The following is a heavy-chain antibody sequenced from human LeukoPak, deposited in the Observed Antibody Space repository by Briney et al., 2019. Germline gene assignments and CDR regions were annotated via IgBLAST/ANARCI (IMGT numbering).Heavy chain of an antibody. D-gene: IGHD3-10*01. J-gene: IGHJ6*02. CDR2: IYSGGST. Sequence: PGGSLRLSCAASGFTVSSNYMSWVRQAPGKGLEWVSVIYSGGSTYYADSVKGRFTISRHNSKNTLYLQMNSPRAEDTAVYYCARDLTMVRGYYYYGMDVWGQGTTVTVSS. CDR3: ARDLTMVRGYYYYGMDV. CDR1: GFTVSSNY. V-gene: IGHV3-53*04.